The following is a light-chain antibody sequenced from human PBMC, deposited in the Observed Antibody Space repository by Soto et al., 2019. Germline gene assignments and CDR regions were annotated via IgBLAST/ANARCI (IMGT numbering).Light chain of an antibody. CDR1: SSDVGGYNF. V-gene: IGLV2-8*01. CDR2: EVN. J-gene: IGLJ1*01. CDR3: TSYAGGNKV. Sequence: QSALTQPPSASGSPGQSVTISCTGTSSDVGGYNFVSWYQQYPGKVPKLMVYEVNKRPSGVPDRFSGSKSGNTASLTVSGLQAEDEADYYCTSYAGGNKVFGTGTKLTVL.